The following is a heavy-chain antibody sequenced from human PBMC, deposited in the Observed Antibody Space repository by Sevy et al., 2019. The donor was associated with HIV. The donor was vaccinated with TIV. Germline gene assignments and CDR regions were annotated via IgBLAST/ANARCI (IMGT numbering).Heavy chain of an antibody. V-gene: IGHV3-23*01. Sequence: GGSLSLSCAASGFTFSSYAMSWVRQAPGKGLEWVSAISGSGGSTYYADSVKGRFTISRDNSKNTLYLQMNSLRAEDTAVYYCAKDFRPVWFGEFGSVWFDPWGQGTLVTVSS. CDR3: AKDFRPVWFGEFGSVWFDP. D-gene: IGHD3-10*01. CDR2: ISGSGGST. J-gene: IGHJ5*02. CDR1: GFTFSSYA.